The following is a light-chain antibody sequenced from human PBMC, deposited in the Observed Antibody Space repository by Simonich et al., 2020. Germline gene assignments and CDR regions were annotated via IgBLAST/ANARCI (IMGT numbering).Light chain of an antibody. CDR2: AAS. CDR1: QSISSY. CDR3: QQSYSTPPT. Sequence: DIQMTQSPSSLSASVGDRVTITCLASQSISSYLNWYQQKPGKAPKLLIYAASSLQSGVPSRFSGSGSGTDFTLTISSLQPEDFATYYCQQSYSTPPTFGQVTKVEIK. J-gene: IGKJ1*01. V-gene: IGKV1-39*01.